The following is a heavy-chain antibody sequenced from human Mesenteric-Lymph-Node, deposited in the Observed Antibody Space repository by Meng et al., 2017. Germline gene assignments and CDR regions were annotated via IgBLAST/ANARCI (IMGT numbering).Heavy chain of an antibody. J-gene: IGHJ4*02. CDR2: IYYSGST. D-gene: IGHD6-19*01. CDR1: GGSISSSSYY. CDR3: ARGTPVAGPADYFDY. V-gene: IGHV4-39*07. Sequence: SETLSLTCTVSGGSISSSSYYWGWIRQPPGKGLEWIGSIYYSGSTYYNPSLKSRVTISVDTSKNQFSLKLSSVTAADTAVYYCARGTPVAGPADYFDYWGQGTLVTV.